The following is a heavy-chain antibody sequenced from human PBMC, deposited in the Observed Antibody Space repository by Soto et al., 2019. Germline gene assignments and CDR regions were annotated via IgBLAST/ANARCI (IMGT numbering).Heavy chain of an antibody. CDR2: INHYGST. J-gene: IGHJ5*02. CDR1: GGSFSSYY. D-gene: IGHD2-2*01. CDR3: STHCSSSSCYYTFDP. Sequence: QVQLQQWGAGLLKPSETLSLTCAVYGGSFSSYYWSWIRQPPGKGLEWIGQINHYGSTDYNPSLKGRAAISLATSKNHFSLRLSSVTAADTAMYYCSTHCSSSSCYYTFDPWGQGTLVTVSS. V-gene: IGHV4-34*01.